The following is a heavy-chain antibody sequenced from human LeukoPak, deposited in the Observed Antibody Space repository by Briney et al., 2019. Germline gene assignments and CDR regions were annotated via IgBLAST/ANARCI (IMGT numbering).Heavy chain of an antibody. CDR3: ASVMRRGYYFDY. D-gene: IGHD3-10*01. V-gene: IGHV1-8*01. CDR2: MNPNSGNT. CDR1: GYTFTSYD. J-gene: IGHJ4*02. Sequence: ASVKVSCTASGYTFTSYDINWVRQATGQGLEWMGWMNPNSGNTGYAQKFQGRVTMTRNTSISTAYMELSRLRSEDTAVYYCASVMRRGYYFDYWGQGTLVTVSS.